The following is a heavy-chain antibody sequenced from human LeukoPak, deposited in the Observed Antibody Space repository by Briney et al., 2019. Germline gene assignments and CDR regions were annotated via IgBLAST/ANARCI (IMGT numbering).Heavy chain of an antibody. V-gene: IGHV1-69*04. CDR3: ARGPLQQLPQGANWYFDL. CDR2: IIPILGIA. D-gene: IGHD6-13*01. CDR1: GGTFSSYA. J-gene: IGHJ2*01. Sequence: GASVKVSSKASGGTFSSYAISWVRQAPGQGLEWMGRIIPILGIANYAQKFQGRVTITADKSTSTAYMELSSLRSEDTAVYYCARGPLQQLPQGANWYFDLWGRGTLVTVSS.